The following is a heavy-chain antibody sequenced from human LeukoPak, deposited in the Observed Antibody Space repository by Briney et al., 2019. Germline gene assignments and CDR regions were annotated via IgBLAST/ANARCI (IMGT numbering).Heavy chain of an antibody. D-gene: IGHD2-2*02. CDR3: ARAAIVVVPAAISSWFDP. CDR1: GYSISSGYY. V-gene: IGHV4-38-2*01. J-gene: IGHJ5*02. Sequence: PSETLSLTCAVSGYSISSGYYWGWIRQPPGKGLEWIGSIYHSGSTYYNPSLKSRVTISVDTPKNQFSLKLSSVTAADTAVYYCARAAIVVVPAAISSWFDPWGQGTLVTVSS. CDR2: IYHSGST.